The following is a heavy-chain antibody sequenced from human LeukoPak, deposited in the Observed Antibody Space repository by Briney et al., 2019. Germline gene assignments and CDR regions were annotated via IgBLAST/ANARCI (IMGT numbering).Heavy chain of an antibody. CDR1: GFRFSDYW. CDR3: ARGWGEKGYCRGGTCNNPQFDY. Sequence: QPGGSLRLSCEASGFRFSDYWMTWVRQAPGKGLEWVANIKEDGREKYYVDSVKGRFTLSNDNAKNSVYLQMNSLGAEDTAVYYCARGWGEKGYCRGGTCNNPQFDYWGQGILVTVSS. D-gene: IGHD2-15*01. J-gene: IGHJ4*02. V-gene: IGHV3-7*01. CDR2: IKEDGREK.